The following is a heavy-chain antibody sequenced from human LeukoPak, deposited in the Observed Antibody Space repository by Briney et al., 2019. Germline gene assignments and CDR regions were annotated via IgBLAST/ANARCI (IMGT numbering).Heavy chain of an antibody. Sequence: ASVKVSCKASGYTFTSYAMHWVRQTPGQRLEWMGWINAGNGNTKYSQKFQGRVTITRDTSASTAYMELSSLRSEDTAAHYCARGTYYYGMDVWGKGTTVTVSS. CDR2: INAGNGNT. CDR1: GYTFTSYA. J-gene: IGHJ6*04. V-gene: IGHV1-3*01. CDR3: ARGTYYYGMDV.